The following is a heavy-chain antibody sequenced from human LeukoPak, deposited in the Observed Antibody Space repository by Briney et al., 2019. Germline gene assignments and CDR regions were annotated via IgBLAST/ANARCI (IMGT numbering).Heavy chain of an antibody. D-gene: IGHD5-18*01. J-gene: IGHJ4*02. V-gene: IGHV4-59*01. Sequence: SETLSLTCTVSGGSINTFYWSRIRQPPGKGLEWIGYIFYSGSTNYNPSLKSRVTISVDTSKSQFSLKLSSVTAADTAVYYCARHEDTAMSFDYWGQGALVTVSS. CDR1: GGSINTFY. CDR2: IFYSGST. CDR3: ARHEDTAMSFDY.